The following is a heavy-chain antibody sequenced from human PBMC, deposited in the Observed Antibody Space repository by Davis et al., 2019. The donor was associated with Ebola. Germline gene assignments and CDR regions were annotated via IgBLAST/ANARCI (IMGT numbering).Heavy chain of an antibody. CDR3: AKGGYGDLDDAFDI. CDR1: GFTFSNYA. J-gene: IGHJ3*02. V-gene: IGHV3-23*01. CDR2: ISGSGATT. Sequence: GESLKLSCAASGFTFSNYAMSWVRQAPGKGLEWVSGISGSGATTYYADSVKGRFTISRDNSKNTLYLQMNSLRAEDTAVYYCAKGGYGDLDDAFDIWGQGTMVTVSS. D-gene: IGHD4-17*01.